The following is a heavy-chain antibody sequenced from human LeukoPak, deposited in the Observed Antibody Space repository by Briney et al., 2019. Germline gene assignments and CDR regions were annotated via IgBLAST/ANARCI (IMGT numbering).Heavy chain of an antibody. Sequence: GGSLRFSCAAPGFTFSNYDITWVRQAPGKGLEYVSSSSFGGSIYYSDSVKGRFTLSRDNSKNTVYLQMTNQRDEDTARYHGAKHPGRSGYRSNWYVSYFDSWGQGALVTVSS. CDR3: AKHPGRSGYRSNWYVSYFDS. CDR2: SSFGGSI. V-gene: IGHV3-23*01. J-gene: IGHJ4*02. CDR1: GFTFSNYD. D-gene: IGHD6-13*01.